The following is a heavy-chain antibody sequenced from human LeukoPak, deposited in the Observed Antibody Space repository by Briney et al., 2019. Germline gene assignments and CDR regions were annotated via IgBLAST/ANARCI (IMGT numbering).Heavy chain of an antibody. CDR2: ISGSGGAT. Sequence: GGSLRLSCTASGFTFSTHAMTWVRQFPGKVLEWVSVISGSGGATHYADSVKGQFTISRDNSKNTVFLQMDSLRAEDTAVYYCAQGGYPGVVITVWGQGTTVTVS. CDR1: GFTFSTHA. V-gene: IGHV3-23*01. D-gene: IGHD3-3*01. CDR3: AQGGYPGVVITV. J-gene: IGHJ6*02.